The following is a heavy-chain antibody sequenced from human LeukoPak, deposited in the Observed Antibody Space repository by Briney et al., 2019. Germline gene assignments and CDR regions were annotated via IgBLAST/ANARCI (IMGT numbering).Heavy chain of an antibody. Sequence: GGSLRLSCSASGFTFSTYWMSWVRQAPGKGLEWVANMRRDGNESYYLDSVRGRFTISRDNAKNSLYLQMNSLRAEDTAVYYCARMSGEGSGWYVSSYLDYWGQGTLVTVSS. CDR1: GFTFSTYW. CDR2: MRRDGNES. J-gene: IGHJ4*02. V-gene: IGHV3-7*01. CDR3: ARMSGEGSGWYVSSYLDY. D-gene: IGHD6-19*01.